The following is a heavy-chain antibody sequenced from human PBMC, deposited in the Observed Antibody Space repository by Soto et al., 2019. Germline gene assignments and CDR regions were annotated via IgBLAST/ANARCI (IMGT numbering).Heavy chain of an antibody. V-gene: IGHV1-69*12. J-gene: IGHJ6*02. Sequence: QVQLVQSGAEVKKPGSSVKVSCKASGGTFSSYAISWVRQAPGQGLEWMGGSIPIFGTANYAQKFQGRVTITADETTSTAYMELSSLSSEDTAVYYCARDIREEDGMDVWGQGTTVTVSS. CDR3: ARDIREEDGMDV. CDR1: GGTFSSYA. CDR2: SIPIFGTA.